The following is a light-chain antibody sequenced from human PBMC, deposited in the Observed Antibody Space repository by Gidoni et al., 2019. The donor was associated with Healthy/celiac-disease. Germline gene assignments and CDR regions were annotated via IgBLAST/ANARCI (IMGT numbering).Light chain of an antibody. V-gene: IGKV3-15*01. Sequence: EIVMTQSPATLSGSLGERATLPCSASQSVSINLAWYQQKPGQAPRLLIYGASTRATGIPARFSGSGSGTEFTLTISSLQSEDFAVYYCQQYNNWPPLTFGGGTKVEIK. J-gene: IGKJ4*01. CDR2: GAS. CDR1: QSVSIN. CDR3: QQYNNWPPLT.